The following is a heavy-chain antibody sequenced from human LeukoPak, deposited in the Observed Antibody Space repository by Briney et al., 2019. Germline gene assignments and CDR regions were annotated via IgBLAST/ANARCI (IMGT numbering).Heavy chain of an antibody. V-gene: IGHV1-2*06. CDR1: VYTFTGYY. CDR3: ARKEGIFPEYGSEDLHAFDI. CDR2: INPNSGGT. J-gene: IGHJ3*02. Sequence: ASVKVSCKASVYTFTGYYMHWVRQAPGQGLEWMGRINPNSGGTNYAQKFQGRVTMTRDTSISTAYMELSRLRSDDTAVYYCARKEGIFPEYGSEDLHAFDIWGQGTMVTVSS. D-gene: IGHD3-10*01.